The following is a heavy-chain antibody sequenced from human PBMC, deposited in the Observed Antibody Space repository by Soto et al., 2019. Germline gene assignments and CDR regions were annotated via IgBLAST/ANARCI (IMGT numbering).Heavy chain of an antibody. Sequence: PGGSLRLSCAASGFTFSSYGMHWVRQAPGKGLEWVAVISYDGSNKYYADSVKGRFTISRDNSKNTLYLQMNSLRAEDTAVYYCAKPYYDFWSGYYTEYHFDYWGQGTLVTVSS. V-gene: IGHV3-30*18. CDR1: GFTFSSYG. D-gene: IGHD3-3*01. CDR3: AKPYYDFWSGYYTEYHFDY. CDR2: ISYDGSNK. J-gene: IGHJ4*02.